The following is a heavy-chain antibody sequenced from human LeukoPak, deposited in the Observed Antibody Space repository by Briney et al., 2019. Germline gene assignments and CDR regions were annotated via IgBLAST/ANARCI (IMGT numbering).Heavy chain of an antibody. Sequence: GGSLRLSCAASGFPISTNYMSWVRQAPGKGPEWVSIIYSGGNTFYADSVKGRFTISRDSSKDTLFLQMISLRAEDTAVYYCARDHITMIRGVSYYYYGMDVWGQGTTVTVSS. CDR1: GFPISTNY. CDR3: ARDHITMIRGVSYYYYGMDV. CDR2: IYSGGNT. D-gene: IGHD3-10*01. V-gene: IGHV3-53*01. J-gene: IGHJ6*02.